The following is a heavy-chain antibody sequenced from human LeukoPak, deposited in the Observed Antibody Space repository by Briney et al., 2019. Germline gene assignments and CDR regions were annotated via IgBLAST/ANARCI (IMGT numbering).Heavy chain of an antibody. CDR3: ARDGIGAAGSDAFDI. CDR2: IYHSGST. V-gene: IGHV4-30-2*01. D-gene: IGHD6-13*01. J-gene: IGHJ3*02. CDR1: GGSISSGGYS. Sequence: SETLSLTCAVSGGSISSGGYSWSWIRQPPGKGLEWIGYIYHSGSTYYNPSLKSRVTISVDRSKNQFSLKLSSVTAADTAVYYCARDGIGAAGSDAFDIWGQGTMVTVSS.